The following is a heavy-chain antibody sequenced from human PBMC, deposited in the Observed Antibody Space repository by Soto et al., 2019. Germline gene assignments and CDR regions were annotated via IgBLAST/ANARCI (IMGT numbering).Heavy chain of an antibody. CDR3: ASHLATSRNYMDV. CDR2: ITSSSSTI. Sequence: ESGGGLVQPGGSLRLSCAASGFRFSSYTMNWVRQAPGKGLEWVSHITSSSSTIYYADSVKGRFTISRDNAKNSLYLQMNSLRAEDTAVYYCASHLATSRNYMDVWGKGTTVTVSS. J-gene: IGHJ6*03. D-gene: IGHD2-2*01. CDR1: GFRFSSYT. V-gene: IGHV3-48*01.